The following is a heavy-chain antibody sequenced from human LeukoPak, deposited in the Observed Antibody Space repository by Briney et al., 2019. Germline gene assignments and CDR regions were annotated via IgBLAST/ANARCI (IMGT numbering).Heavy chain of an antibody. D-gene: IGHD3-22*01. CDR2: ISSSSSYI. CDR1: GFTFSSYS. CDR3: ARNTYYYDSSGYESVPPYY. V-gene: IGHV3-21*01. J-gene: IGHJ4*02. Sequence: GGSLRLSSAASGFTFSSYSMNWVRQAPGKGLEWVSSISSSSSYIYYADSVKGRFTISRDNAKNSLYLQMNSLRAEDTAVYYRARNTYYYDSSGYESVPPYYWGQGTLVTVSS.